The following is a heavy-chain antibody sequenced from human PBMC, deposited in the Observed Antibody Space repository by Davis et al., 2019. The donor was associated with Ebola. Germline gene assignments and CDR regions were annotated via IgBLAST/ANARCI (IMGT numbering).Heavy chain of an antibody. CDR1: GFTFTSSA. Sequence: SVKVSCKASGFTFTSSAVQWVRQARGQRLYWIGWIVVGSGNTNYAQKFQERVTITRDMSTSTAYMELSSLRSEDTAVYYCAADDPGLRFLEGGHYYGMDVWGQGTTVTVSS. D-gene: IGHD3-3*01. CDR3: AADDPGLRFLEGGHYYGMDV. V-gene: IGHV1-58*01. J-gene: IGHJ6*02. CDR2: IVVGSGNT.